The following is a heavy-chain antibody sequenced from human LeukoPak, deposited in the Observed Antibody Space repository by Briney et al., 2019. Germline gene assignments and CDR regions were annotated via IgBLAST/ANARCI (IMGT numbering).Heavy chain of an antibody. D-gene: IGHD5-18*01. V-gene: IGHV3-21*01. CDR1: GFTFSSYS. CDR3: ARVAGIQLWHDY. J-gene: IGHJ4*02. Sequence: GGSLRLSCAASGFTFSSYSMNWVRQAPGKGLEWVSSISSSSSYIYYADSVKGRFTISRDNAKNSLYLQMNSLRAEDTAVYYCARVAGIQLWHDYWGQGTLVTVSS. CDR2: ISSSSSYI.